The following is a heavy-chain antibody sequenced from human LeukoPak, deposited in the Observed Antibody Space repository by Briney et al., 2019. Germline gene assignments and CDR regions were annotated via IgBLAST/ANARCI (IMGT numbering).Heavy chain of an antibody. CDR2: ISSSSSYI. CDR1: GFTFSSYS. Sequence: TGGSLRLSCAASGFTFSSYSMNWVRQAPGKGLEWVSSISSSSSYIYYADSVKGRFTISRGNAKNSLYLQMNSLRAEDTAVYYCAREEDSSGYCDYWGQGTLVTVSS. D-gene: IGHD3-22*01. J-gene: IGHJ4*02. CDR3: AREEDSSGYCDY. V-gene: IGHV3-21*01.